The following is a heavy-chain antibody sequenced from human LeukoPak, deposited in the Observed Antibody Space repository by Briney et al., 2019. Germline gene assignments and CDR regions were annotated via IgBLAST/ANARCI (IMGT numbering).Heavy chain of an antibody. V-gene: IGHV3-30*02. J-gene: IGHJ4*02. Sequence: GGFLRLPCAASGFTFSSYGMHWVRQAPGKGLEWVTFIRSDGSNKYYADSVKGRFTISRDNSKNTLYLQMNSLRAEDTAVYYCAKEWDLSFDYWGQGTLVTVSS. CDR1: GFTFSSYG. CDR3: AKEWDLSFDY. D-gene: IGHD1-26*01. CDR2: IRSDGSNK.